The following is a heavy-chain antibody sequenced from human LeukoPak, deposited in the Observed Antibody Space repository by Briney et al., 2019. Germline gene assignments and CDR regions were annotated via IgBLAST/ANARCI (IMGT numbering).Heavy chain of an antibody. CDR3: ASWDTAMVPFDY. CDR1: GYTFTGYY. CDR2: INPNSGGT. D-gene: IGHD5-18*01. Sequence: ASVKVSCKASGYTFTGYYMHWVRQAPGQGLEWMGWINPNSGGTNYAQKFQGRVTMTRDTSVSTAYMELSRLRSDDTAVYYCASWDTAMVPFDYWGQGTLVTVSS. J-gene: IGHJ4*02. V-gene: IGHV1-2*02.